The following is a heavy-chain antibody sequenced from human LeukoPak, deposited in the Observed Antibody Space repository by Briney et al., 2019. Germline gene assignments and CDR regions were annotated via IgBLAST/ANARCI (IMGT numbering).Heavy chain of an antibody. V-gene: IGHV4-61*02. CDR2: IYTSGST. CDR3: ARDNCDLSIAGQGY. Sequence: SQTLSLTCTVSGGSISSGTYYWSWIRQPAGKGLEWIGRIYTSGSTNYNPSLKSRVTISVDTSKNQFSLKLSSVTAADTAVYYCARDNCDLSIAGQGYWGQGTLVTVSS. D-gene: IGHD6-6*01. J-gene: IGHJ4*02. CDR1: GGSISSGTYY.